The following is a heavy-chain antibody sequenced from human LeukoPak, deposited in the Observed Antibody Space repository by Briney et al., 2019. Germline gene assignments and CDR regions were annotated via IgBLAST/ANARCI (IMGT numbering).Heavy chain of an antibody. Sequence: SVKVSCKASGGTFSSYAISWVRQAPGQGLEWMGGIIPIFGTANYAQKFQGRVTITTDESTSTAYMELSSLRSEDTAVYYCARSYLRSLGYCSSTSCYGMFDPWGQGTLVTVAS. V-gene: IGHV1-69*05. CDR1: GGTFSSYA. CDR3: ARSYLRSLGYCSSTSCYGMFDP. D-gene: IGHD2-2*01. J-gene: IGHJ5*02. CDR2: IIPIFGTA.